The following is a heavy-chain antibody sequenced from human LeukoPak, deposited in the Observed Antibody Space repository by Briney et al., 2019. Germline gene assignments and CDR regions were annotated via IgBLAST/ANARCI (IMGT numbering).Heavy chain of an antibody. D-gene: IGHD3-22*01. CDR2: ISSSSSTI. V-gene: IGHV3-48*01. CDR1: GFTFSSHS. CDR3: ARGAYYYED. J-gene: IGHJ4*02. Sequence: TGGSLRLSCAASGFTFSSHSMNWVRQALGKGLEWVSYISSSSSTIYYADSVKGRFTISRDNAKNSLYLQMNSLRAEDTAVYYCARGAYYYEDWGQGTLVTVSS.